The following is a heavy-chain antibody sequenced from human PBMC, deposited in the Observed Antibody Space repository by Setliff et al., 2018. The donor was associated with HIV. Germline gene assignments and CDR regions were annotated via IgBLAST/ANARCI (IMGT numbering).Heavy chain of an antibody. V-gene: IGHV4-38-2*01. D-gene: IGHD3-10*01. CDR3: ARAFGSGSYRWFDP. J-gene: IGHJ5*02. CDR2: IYHSGIT. CDR1: GYSISIGYY. Sequence: SETLSLTCAVSGYSISIGYYWGWIRQAPGKGLEWIGNIYHSGITYYNPSLKSRVTISVDTSKNQFSLRLSSVTAADTAVYYCARAFGSGSYRWFDPWGQGTLVTVPQ.